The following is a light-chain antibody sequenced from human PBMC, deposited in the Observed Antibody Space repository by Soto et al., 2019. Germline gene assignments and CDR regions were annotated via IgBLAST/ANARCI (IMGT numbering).Light chain of an antibody. CDR1: QSITTW. Sequence: DIQMTQSPSSLSASAGDRVTITCRASQSITTWLAWYQQKPGKAPKLLIYDAFALESGVPSRFSGSGSGTEFTLTISSLQADDFATYYCQQYNSYSPWTFGQGTKVDIK. V-gene: IGKV1-5*01. CDR3: QQYNSYSPWT. J-gene: IGKJ1*01. CDR2: DAF.